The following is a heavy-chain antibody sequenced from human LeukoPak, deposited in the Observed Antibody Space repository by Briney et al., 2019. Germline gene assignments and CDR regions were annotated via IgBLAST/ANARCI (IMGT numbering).Heavy chain of an antibody. CDR3: AREGGDSSSWFSNYYYYGMDV. CDR1: GFTFSSYG. CDR2: IWYDGSNE. D-gene: IGHD6-13*01. V-gene: IGHV3-33*01. J-gene: IGHJ6*02. Sequence: GGSLRLSCAASGFTFSSYGMSWVRQAPGKGLEWVAVIWYDGSNEYHADSVKGRFTISRDNSKNTLYLQMNSLRAEDTAVYYCAREGGDSSSWFSNYYYYGMDVWGQGTTVTVSS.